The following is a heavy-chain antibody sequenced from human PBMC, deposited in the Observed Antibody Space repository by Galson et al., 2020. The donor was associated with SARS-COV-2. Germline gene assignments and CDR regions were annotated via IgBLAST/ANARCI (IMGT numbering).Heavy chain of an antibody. V-gene: IGHV4-61*03. CDR1: GGSISSGSDY. CDR3: AREENFFLVVTATRMCYFDY. J-gene: IGHJ4*02. D-gene: IGHD2-21*02. CDR2: IYYSGST. Sequence: SETLSLTCTVSGGSISSGSDYWTWIRQPPGKGLEWIGYIYYSGSTDYNPPLKSRLTMSVDTSKNHFSLKLSSVTAADTAVYYCAREENFFLVVTATRMCYFDYWGRGTLATVSS.